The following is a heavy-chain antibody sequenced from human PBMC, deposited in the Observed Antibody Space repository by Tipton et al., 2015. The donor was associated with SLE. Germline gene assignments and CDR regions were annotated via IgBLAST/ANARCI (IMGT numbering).Heavy chain of an antibody. CDR1: GFTFSNAW. J-gene: IGHJ6*02. V-gene: IGHV3-72*01. CDR3: AREGHYYGMDV. CDR2: TRNKTNSYTT. Sequence: SLRLSCAASGFTFSNAWMSWVRQAPGKGLEWVGRTRNKTNSYTTEYAASVKGRFTISRDDSKNSLYLQMNSLKTEDTAVYYCAREGHYYGMDVWGQGTTVTVSS.